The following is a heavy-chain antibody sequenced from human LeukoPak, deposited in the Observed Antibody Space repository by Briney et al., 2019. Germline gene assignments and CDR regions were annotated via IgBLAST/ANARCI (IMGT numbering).Heavy chain of an antibody. CDR2: INHSGST. J-gene: IGHJ5*02. CDR3: ARRGGYGDYIYWFDP. V-gene: IGHV4-34*01. CDR1: GVSLSGCY. Sequence: SETLSLTCAVYGVSLSGCYWSWIRQPPGKGLEWIGEINHSGSTNYNPSLKSRVTISVDTSKNQFSLKLSSVTAADTAVYYCARRGGYGDYIYWFDPWGQGTLVTVSS. D-gene: IGHD4-17*01.